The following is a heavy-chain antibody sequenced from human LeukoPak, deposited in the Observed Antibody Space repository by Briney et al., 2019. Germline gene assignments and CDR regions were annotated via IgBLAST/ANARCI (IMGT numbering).Heavy chain of an antibody. J-gene: IGHJ4*02. CDR2: IDSSSSTL. CDR1: EFTFSSYS. Sequence: GGSLRLSCATSEFTFSSYSMNWVRQAPGKGPEWVSYIDSSSSTLLYADSVKGRFTISRDNAKNSLYLQMISLRDEDTAVYYCARRKVVVDYWGQGTLVTVSS. V-gene: IGHV3-48*02. CDR3: ARRKVVVDY. D-gene: IGHD3-22*01.